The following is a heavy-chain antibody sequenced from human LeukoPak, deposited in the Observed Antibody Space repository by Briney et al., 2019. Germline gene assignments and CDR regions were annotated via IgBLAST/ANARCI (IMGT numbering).Heavy chain of an antibody. Sequence: GASVKVSCKASGYTFTSYDINWVRQATGQGLEWMGWMNPNSGNTGYAQKFQGRVTITRNTSISTAYMELSSLRSEDTAVYYCARTRSSPTIFGVVTTRYYYYMDVWGKGTTVTVSS. V-gene: IGHV1-8*03. J-gene: IGHJ6*03. CDR3: ARTRSSPTIFGVVTTRYYYYMDV. D-gene: IGHD3-3*01. CDR2: MNPNSGNT. CDR1: GYTFTSYD.